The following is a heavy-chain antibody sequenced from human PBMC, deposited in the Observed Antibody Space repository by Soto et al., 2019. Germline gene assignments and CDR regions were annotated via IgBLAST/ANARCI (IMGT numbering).Heavy chain of an antibody. Sequence: GESLKISCKGSGYSFTSYWIGWVRQMPGKGLEWMGIIYLGDSDTRYSPSFQGQVTISADKSISTAYLQWSSLKASDTAMYYCARRGSGYYDSSGYYQLYYYYGMDVWGQGTTVTVSS. D-gene: IGHD3-22*01. V-gene: IGHV5-51*01. J-gene: IGHJ6*02. CDR2: IYLGDSDT. CDR3: ARRGSGYYDSSGYYQLYYYYGMDV. CDR1: GYSFTSYW.